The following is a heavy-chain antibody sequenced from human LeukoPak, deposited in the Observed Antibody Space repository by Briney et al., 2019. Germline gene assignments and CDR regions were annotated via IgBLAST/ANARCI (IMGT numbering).Heavy chain of an antibody. CDR3: ARRYKNVVVPAYYMDV. CDR2: MNPNSGNT. D-gene: IGHD2/OR15-2a*01. V-gene: IGHV1-8*01. CDR1: GYTFTSYD. J-gene: IGHJ6*03. Sequence: ASVMVSCKASGYTFTSYDINWVRQATGQGPEWMGWMNPNSGNTGYAQKFQGRVTMTRNTSISTAYMELSSLTSEDTAVYYCARRYKNVVVPAYYMDVWGKGTTVTVSS.